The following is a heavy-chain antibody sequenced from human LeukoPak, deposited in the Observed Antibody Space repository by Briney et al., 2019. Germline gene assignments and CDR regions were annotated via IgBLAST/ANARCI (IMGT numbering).Heavy chain of an antibody. CDR2: ISWNSGSI. J-gene: IGHJ5*02. D-gene: IGHD4-17*01. CDR3: AKDMGPVYGDLHSGAFDP. V-gene: IGHV3-9*01. CDR1: GFTFDDYA. Sequence: PGRSLRLSCAASGFTFDDYAMHWVRQAPGKGLEWVSGISWNSGSIGYADSVKGRFTISRDNAKNSLYLQMNSLRAEDTALYYCAKDMGPVYGDLHSGAFDPWGQGTLVTVSS.